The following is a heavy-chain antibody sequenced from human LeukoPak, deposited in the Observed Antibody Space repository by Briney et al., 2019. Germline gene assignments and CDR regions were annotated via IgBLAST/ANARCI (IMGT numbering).Heavy chain of an antibody. CDR2: INQDGTEK. J-gene: IGHJ4*02. CDR1: GFTFTTYW. Sequence: GESLRLSCAASGFTFTTYWMTWVRQAPGKGPEWVANINQDGTEKYYVDSVKGRFTISRDNAKNSLYLQMNSLRVEDTAVYYCAKVAKYYYGSETYYFFEHWGQGTPVTASS. CDR3: AKVAKYYYGSETYYFFEH. D-gene: IGHD3-10*01. V-gene: IGHV3-7*01.